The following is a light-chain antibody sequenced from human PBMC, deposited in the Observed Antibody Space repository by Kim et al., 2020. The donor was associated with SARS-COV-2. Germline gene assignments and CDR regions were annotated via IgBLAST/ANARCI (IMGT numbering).Light chain of an antibody. CDR3: EQHRNWNPALT. V-gene: IGKV3-11*01. CDR2: DAS. Sequence: EIVLTQSPATLSLSPGERATLSCRASQSVSSYLAWYQQKPGQAPRLLIYDASNRATGIPARFSGSGSGTDFTLTISSLEPEDFAVYYCEQHRNWNPALTFGGGTKVDIK. J-gene: IGKJ4*01. CDR1: QSVSSY.